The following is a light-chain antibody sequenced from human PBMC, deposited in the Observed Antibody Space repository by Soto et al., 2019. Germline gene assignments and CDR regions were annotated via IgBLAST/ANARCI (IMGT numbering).Light chain of an antibody. CDR3: QQYNNWPIT. CDR1: QSVSSN. V-gene: IGKV3-15*01. J-gene: IGKJ5*01. Sequence: DIVMTQSPATLSVSVGERATISCRASQSVSSNLAWYQQKPGQAPRLLIYGASTRATGIPARFRGSGSGTEFTLTISSLQSEDFAVYYCQQYNNWPITFGQGTRLEIK. CDR2: GAS.